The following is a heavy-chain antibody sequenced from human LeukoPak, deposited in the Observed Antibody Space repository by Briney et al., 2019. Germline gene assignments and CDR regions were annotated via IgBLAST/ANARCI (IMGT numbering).Heavy chain of an antibody. CDR2: IYPGDSDT. D-gene: IGHD2-2*01. CDR3: ARQNIVVVPADSNYYYYYYMDV. J-gene: IGHJ6*03. Sequence: GESLKISCKGSGSSLTSYWIGWVRQMPGKGLEWMGIIYPGDSDTRYSPSFQGQVTISADKSISTAYLQWSSLKASDTAMYYCARQNIVVVPADSNYYYYYYMDVWGKGTTVTVSS. V-gene: IGHV5-51*01. CDR1: GSSLTSYW.